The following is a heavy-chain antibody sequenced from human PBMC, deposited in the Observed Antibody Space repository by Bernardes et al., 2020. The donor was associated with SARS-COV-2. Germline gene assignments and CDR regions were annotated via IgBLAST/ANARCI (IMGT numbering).Heavy chain of an antibody. CDR3: AKDGYCSTNCQKLAYH. CDR2: ISDSGGST. D-gene: IGHD2-2*01. V-gene: IGHV3-23*01. J-gene: IGHJ4*02. CDR1: GFTFSSYA. Sequence: GGSLRLSCAGTGFTFSSYAMSWVRQAPGKGLEWVSRISDSGGSTYYAESVKGRFTISRDNSKNTMYLQMNSLRAEDTAVYYCAKDGYCSTNCQKLAYHWGQGTLVTVSS.